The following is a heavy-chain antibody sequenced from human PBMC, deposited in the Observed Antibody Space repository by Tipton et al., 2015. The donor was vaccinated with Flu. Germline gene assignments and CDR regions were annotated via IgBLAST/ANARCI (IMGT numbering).Heavy chain of an antibody. CDR2: ISGNGRDT. V-gene: IGHV3-23*01. J-gene: IGHJ4*02. CDR3: AKVWGYSAYVPYLDH. CDR1: GFNFNKYA. Sequence: SLRLSCTVSGFNFNKYAMTWVRQAPGKGLEWVSTISGNGRDTYYRDSVKGRFTISRDDSNNTLYLQRNSLRAEDTGVVYCAKVWGYSAYVPYLDHWGQGTLGSLSS. D-gene: IGHD5-12*01.